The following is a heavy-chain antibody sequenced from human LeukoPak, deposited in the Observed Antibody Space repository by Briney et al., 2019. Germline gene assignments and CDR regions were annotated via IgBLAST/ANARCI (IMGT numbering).Heavy chain of an antibody. D-gene: IGHD1-26*01. V-gene: IGHV1-46*01. CDR1: GYSFTSYY. CDR2: INPSGGST. Sequence: ASVKVSCKTSGYSFTSYYMPWVRQAPGQGLEWMGIINPSGGSTTYAQKFQGRLTMTSDTSTSTVYMELSSLRSEDTAVYYCARSSAYYNEADIWGQGTMVTVSS. J-gene: IGHJ3*02. CDR3: ARSSAYYNEADI.